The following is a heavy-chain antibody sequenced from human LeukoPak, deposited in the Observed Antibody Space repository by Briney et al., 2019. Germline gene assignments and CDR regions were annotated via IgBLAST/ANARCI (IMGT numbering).Heavy chain of an antibody. V-gene: IGHV3-7*04. CDR3: ARDKIYYYYGLDV. Sequence: GGSLRLSCAVSGFTFSSYWMSWVRQAPGKGLEWVANIKQDGSEKYYVDSVKGRFTISRDNAKNSLYLQINSLRAEDTAVYYCARDKIYYYYGLDVWGQGTTVTVSS. CDR2: IKQDGSEK. CDR1: GFTFSSYW. J-gene: IGHJ6*02.